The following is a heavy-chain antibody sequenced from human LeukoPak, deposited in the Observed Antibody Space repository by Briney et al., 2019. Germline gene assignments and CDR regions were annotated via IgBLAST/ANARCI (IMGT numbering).Heavy chain of an antibody. CDR1: GYSISSGYY. J-gene: IGHJ4*02. V-gene: IGHV4-38-2*02. Sequence: PSETLSLTCTVSGYSISSGYYWGWIRQPPGKGLEWIGRIYAAETDFNPSLKSRFTMSIDTSKNQFSLKLRSVTAADTAVYYCARHQGWLQWEYWGQGTLVTVSS. D-gene: IGHD5-24*01. CDR2: IYAAET. CDR3: ARHQGWLQWEY.